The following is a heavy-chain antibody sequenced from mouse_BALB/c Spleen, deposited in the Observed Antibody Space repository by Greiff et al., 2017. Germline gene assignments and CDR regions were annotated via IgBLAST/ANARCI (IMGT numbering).Heavy chain of an antibody. Sequence: VQLQQSGPELVKPGASVKMSCKASGYTFTSYVMHWVKQKPGQGLEWIGYINPYNDGTKYNEKFKGKATLTSDKSSSTAYMELSSLTSEDSAVYYCARAGSSYVWYFDVWGAGTTVTVSS. D-gene: IGHD1-1*01. CDR3: ARAGSSYVWYFDV. V-gene: IGHV1-14*01. CDR2: INPYNDGT. J-gene: IGHJ1*01. CDR1: GYTFTSYV.